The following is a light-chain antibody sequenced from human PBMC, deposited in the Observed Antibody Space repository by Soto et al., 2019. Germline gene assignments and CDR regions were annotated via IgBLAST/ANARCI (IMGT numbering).Light chain of an antibody. CDR3: SSYAGSNTYV. CDR1: SSDVGGYNY. Sequence: QSALTQPPSASGSPGQSVTISCTGTSSDVGGYNYVSWYQQHPGKAPKLMIYEVSKRPSGVPDRFSGSKSGNTASLTVSGLQAEDEAEDYCSSYAGSNTYVFGTGTKVTVL. V-gene: IGLV2-8*01. J-gene: IGLJ1*01. CDR2: EVS.